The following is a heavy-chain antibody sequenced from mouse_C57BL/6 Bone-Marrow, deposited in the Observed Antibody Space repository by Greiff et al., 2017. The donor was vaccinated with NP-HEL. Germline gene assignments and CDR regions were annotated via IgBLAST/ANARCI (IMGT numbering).Heavy chain of an antibody. J-gene: IGHJ1*03. V-gene: IGHV3-6*01. Sequence: ESGPGLVKPSQSLSLTCSVTGYSITSGYYWNWIRQFPGNKLEWMGYISYDGSNNYNPSLKNRISITRDTSKNQFFLKLNSVTTEDTATYYCARAKSDSNYGYFDVWGTGTTVTVSS. CDR1: GYSITSGYY. CDR3: ARAKSDSNYGYFDV. CDR2: ISYDGSN. D-gene: IGHD2-5*01.